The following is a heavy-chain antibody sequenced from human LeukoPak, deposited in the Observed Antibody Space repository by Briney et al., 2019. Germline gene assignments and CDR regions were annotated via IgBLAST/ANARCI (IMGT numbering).Heavy chain of an antibody. J-gene: IGHJ4*02. CDR3: AKTASTVTTAFDD. Sequence: GRSLRLSCAASGFTFSSYGMHWVRQAPGKGLEWVAVIWYDGSNKYYADSVKGRFTISRDNSKNTLYVQMNSLRADDMARYYCAKTASTVTTAFDDWGQGTLVTVSS. CDR1: GFTFSSYG. V-gene: IGHV3-33*06. CDR2: IWYDGSNK. D-gene: IGHD4-17*01.